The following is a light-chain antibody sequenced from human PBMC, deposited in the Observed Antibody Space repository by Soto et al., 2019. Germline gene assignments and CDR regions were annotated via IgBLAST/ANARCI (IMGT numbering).Light chain of an antibody. Sequence: SALTQPPSASGSPGQSVAISCTGTSSDVGGYNYFSWYQQHPGKAPKLMIYEVNKRPSGVPDRFSGSKSGNTASLTVSGLQAEDEADYYCSSYAGSSNVFGAGTKVTLL. CDR2: EVN. J-gene: IGLJ1*01. V-gene: IGLV2-8*01. CDR1: SSDVGGYNY. CDR3: SSYAGSSNV.